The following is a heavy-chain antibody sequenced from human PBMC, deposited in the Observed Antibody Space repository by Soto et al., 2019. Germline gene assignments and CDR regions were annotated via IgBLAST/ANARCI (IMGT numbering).Heavy chain of an antibody. CDR1: GFTFSSYA. D-gene: IGHD6-19*01. V-gene: IGHV3-23*01. CDR3: AKDGKQWLVRDGMDV. J-gene: IGHJ6*02. CDR2: ISGSGGST. Sequence: EVQLLESGGGLVQPGGSLRLSCAATGFTFSSYAMSWVRQAPGKGLEWVSAISGSGGSTYYADSVKGRFTISRDNSKNTLYLQMNSLRAEDTAVYYCAKDGKQWLVRDGMDVWGQGTTVTVSS.